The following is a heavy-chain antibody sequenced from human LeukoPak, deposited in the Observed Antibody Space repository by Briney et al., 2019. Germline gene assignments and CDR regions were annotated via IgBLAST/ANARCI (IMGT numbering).Heavy chain of an antibody. J-gene: IGHJ3*02. D-gene: IGHD1-20*01. CDR1: GFTFSSYA. CDR2: ISYDGSNK. V-gene: IGHV3-30-3*01. Sequence: PGGSLRLSCAASGFTFSSYAMHWVRQAPGKGLEWVAVISYDGSNKYYADSVKGRFTISRDNSKNTLYLQMNSLRAEDTAVYYCARGGFNYRHAFDIWGQGTMVTVSS. CDR3: ARGGFNYRHAFDI.